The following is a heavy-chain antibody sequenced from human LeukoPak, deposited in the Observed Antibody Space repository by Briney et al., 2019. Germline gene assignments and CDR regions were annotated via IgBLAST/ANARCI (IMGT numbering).Heavy chain of an antibody. CDR2: ISSNGGIT. Sequence: GGSLRLSCSASGFTFTSYAMHWVRQAPGKGLEYVSAISSNGGITYYADSVKGRFTISRDNAKNTLDLQMNSLRAEDTAVYYCARDLGVAGHDYWGQGTLVTVSS. D-gene: IGHD2-15*01. CDR3: ARDLGVAGHDY. J-gene: IGHJ4*02. CDR1: GFTFTSYA. V-gene: IGHV3-64*04.